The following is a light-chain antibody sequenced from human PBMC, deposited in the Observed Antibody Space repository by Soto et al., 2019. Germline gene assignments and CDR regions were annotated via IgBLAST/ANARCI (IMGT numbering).Light chain of an antibody. CDR3: QHYYNWPPLT. Sequence: EIVMTQSPATLSVSPGERATLSCRASQIVSNNLAWYQQKPGQAPRLLIYGASTRATGIPARFSGSGSGTEFTLTISSLQSEDFAVYYCQHYYNWPPLTFGGGTKVEIK. J-gene: IGKJ4*01. CDR2: GAS. V-gene: IGKV3-15*01. CDR1: QIVSNN.